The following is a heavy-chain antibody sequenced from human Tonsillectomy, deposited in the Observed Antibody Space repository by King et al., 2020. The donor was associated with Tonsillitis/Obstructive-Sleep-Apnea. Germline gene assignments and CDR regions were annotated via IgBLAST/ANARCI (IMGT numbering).Heavy chain of an antibody. CDR2: IYYTGNT. J-gene: IGHJ4*02. D-gene: IGHD3-16*02. CDR3: ARIVNEYDTSPDLDY. V-gene: IGHV4-39*01. Sequence: QLQESGPGLVKPSETLSLSCTVSGGSISSSSYHWGWIRQPPGKGLEWIGTIYYTGNTYYNPSLKSRVIISVDTSKNQFSLKLTSVPAADTAVYYCARIVNEYDTSPDLDYWGQGTLVTVSS. CDR1: GGSISSSSYH.